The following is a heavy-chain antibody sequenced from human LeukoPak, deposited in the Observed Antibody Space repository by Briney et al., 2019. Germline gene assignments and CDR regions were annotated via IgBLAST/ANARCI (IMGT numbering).Heavy chain of an antibody. CDR2: ITSNGGTT. Sequence: GGSLRLSCVASGFSLSTYDRYWVRQAPGKGLEYVSAITSNGGTTYYANSVKGRFTISRDNSKNTLYLQMGSLRAEDMAVYYCARGYCSSTSCTNDYWGQGTLVTVSS. CDR3: ARGYCSSTSCTNDY. CDR1: GFSLSTYD. V-gene: IGHV3-64*01. J-gene: IGHJ4*02. D-gene: IGHD2-2*01.